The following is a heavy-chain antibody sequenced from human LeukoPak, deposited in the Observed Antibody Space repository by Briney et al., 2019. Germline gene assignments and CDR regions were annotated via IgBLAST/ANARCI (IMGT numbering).Heavy chain of an antibody. CDR1: GVTVSSNC. CDR3: ARYSKGVMP. Sequence: PGGSLRLSCAASGVTVSSNCMSWVRQAPGKGLEWVSVIYSGGSTYYVDSVKGRFTISRDNSRNTLYLQMNGLRVEDTAVYYCARYSKGVMPWGQGTLVTVSS. CDR2: IYSGGST. J-gene: IGHJ4*02. D-gene: IGHD3-16*01. V-gene: IGHV3-66*02.